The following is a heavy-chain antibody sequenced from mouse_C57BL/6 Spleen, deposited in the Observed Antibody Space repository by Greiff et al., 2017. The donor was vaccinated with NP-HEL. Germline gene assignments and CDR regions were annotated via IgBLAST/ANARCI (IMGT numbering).Heavy chain of an antibody. CDR2: IYWDDDK. V-gene: IGHV8-12*01. J-gene: IGHJ4*01. Sequence: QVTLKESGPGILQSSQTLSLTCSFSGFSLSTSGMGVSWIRQPSGKGLEWLAHIYWDDDKRYNPSLKSRLTISKDTSRNQVFLKITSVDTADTATYYCARSSIYYDYENAMDYWGQGTSVTVSS. CDR3: ARSSIYYDYENAMDY. CDR1: GFSLSTSGMG. D-gene: IGHD2-4*01.